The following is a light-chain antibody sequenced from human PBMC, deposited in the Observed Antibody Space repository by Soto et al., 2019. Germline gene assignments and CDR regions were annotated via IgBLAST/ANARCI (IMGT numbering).Light chain of an antibody. Sequence: DIQMTQFPSSLSASVGDRVTLTCRASQSISSFLNWYQQKPGKAPKVLIYGASSLQTGVPSRFSGSGSGTDFTLTISSLQPEDSATYFCQQSHSAWTFGQGTKVDI. V-gene: IGKV1-39*01. J-gene: IGKJ1*01. CDR1: QSISSF. CDR2: GAS. CDR3: QQSHSAWT.